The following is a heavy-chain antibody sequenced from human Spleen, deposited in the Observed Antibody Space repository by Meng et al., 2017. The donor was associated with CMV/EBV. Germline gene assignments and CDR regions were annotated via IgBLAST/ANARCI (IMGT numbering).Heavy chain of an antibody. J-gene: IGHJ4*02. CDR3: ARAGIVGATASTFDY. CDR2: IYYSGST. CDR1: GGSISSGDYY. D-gene: IGHD1-26*01. Sequence: HVQPQESGPGLVKPSQTLSLTCTVSGGSISSGDYYWSWIRQPPGKGLEWIGYIYYSGSTYYNPSLKSRVTISVDTSKNQFSLKLSSVTAADTAVYYCARAGIVGATASTFDYWGQGTLVTVSS. V-gene: IGHV4-30-4*08.